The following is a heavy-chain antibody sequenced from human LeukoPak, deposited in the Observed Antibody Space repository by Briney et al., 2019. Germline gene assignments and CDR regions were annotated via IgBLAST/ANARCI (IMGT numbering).Heavy chain of an antibody. CDR1: GGSFSGYY. D-gene: IGHD6-19*01. CDR3: ARAEYSSGWDYFDY. Sequence: ETLSLTCAVYGGSFSGYYWSWIRQPPGKGLEWVANIKQDGSEKNYVDSVKGRFTISRDNAKNSVDLQMNSLRAEDTAVYYRARAEYSSGWDYFDYWGQGTLVTVSS. CDR2: IKQDGSEK. V-gene: IGHV3-7*01. J-gene: IGHJ4*02.